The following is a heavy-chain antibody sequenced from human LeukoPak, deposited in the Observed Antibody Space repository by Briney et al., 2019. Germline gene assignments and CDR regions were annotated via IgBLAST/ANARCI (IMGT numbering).Heavy chain of an antibody. Sequence: SETLSLTCTVSGGSISSSNYDWAWIRLPPGKGLEWIGNIYDSGNTYYNTFYDPSLKSRVTISVDTSKNQFSLRLDSVTASDTAVYYCASLGRELPREDYWGQGTLVTVSS. CDR2: IYDSGNT. CDR3: ASLGRELPREDY. J-gene: IGHJ4*02. V-gene: IGHV4-39*01. CDR1: GGSISSSNYD. D-gene: IGHD1-7*01.